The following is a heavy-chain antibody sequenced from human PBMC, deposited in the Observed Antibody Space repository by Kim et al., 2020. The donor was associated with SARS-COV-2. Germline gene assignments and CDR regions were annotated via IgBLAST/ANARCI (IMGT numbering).Heavy chain of an antibody. CDR2: ISYDGSNK. CDR3: ARGSVQLERRLYYYGMDV. V-gene: IGHV3-30*04. D-gene: IGHD1-1*01. CDR1: GFTFSSYA. J-gene: IGHJ6*02. Sequence: GGSLRLSCAASGFTFSSYAMHWVRQAPGKGLEWVAVISYDGSNKYYADSVKGRFTISRDNSKNTLYLQMNSLRAEDTAVYYCARGSVQLERRLYYYGMDVWGQGTTVTVSS.